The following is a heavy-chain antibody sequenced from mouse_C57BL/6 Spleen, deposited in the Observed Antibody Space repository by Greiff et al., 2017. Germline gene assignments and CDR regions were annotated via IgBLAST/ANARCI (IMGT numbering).Heavy chain of an antibody. J-gene: IGHJ4*01. D-gene: IGHD3-3*01. Sequence: VQLQQPGAELVRPGSSVKLSCKASGYTFTSYWMHWVKQRPIQGLEWIGNIDPSDSETHYNQKFKDKATLTVDKSSSTAYMQLSSLTSEDSAVYYCASGLGQGAMDYWGQGTSVTVSS. CDR2: IDPSDSET. CDR1: GYTFTSYW. V-gene: IGHV1-52*01. CDR3: ASGLGQGAMDY.